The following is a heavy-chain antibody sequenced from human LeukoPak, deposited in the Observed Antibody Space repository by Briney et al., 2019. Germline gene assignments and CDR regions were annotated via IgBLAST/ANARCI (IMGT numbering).Heavy chain of an antibody. D-gene: IGHD4-17*01. CDR1: GGSISSGSYY. Sequence: SQTLSLTCTVSGGSISSGSYYWSWIRQPAGKGLDWIGRIYTSGSTNYNPSLKSRVTISVDTSKNQFSLKLSSVTAADTAVYYCARIGGDYVPSHAFDIWGQGTMVTVSS. CDR3: ARIGGDYVPSHAFDI. J-gene: IGHJ3*02. CDR2: IYTSGST. V-gene: IGHV4-61*02.